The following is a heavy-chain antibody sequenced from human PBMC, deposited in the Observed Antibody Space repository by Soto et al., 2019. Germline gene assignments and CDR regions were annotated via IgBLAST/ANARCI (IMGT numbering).Heavy chain of an antibody. J-gene: IGHJ4*02. CDR2: IFYSGST. CDR3: ATMGTPVTGLYYFDY. V-gene: IGHV4-39*01. Sequence: SETLSLTCTVSGDSISSSNYFWGWIRQPPGKGLEWIGTIFYSGSTYYNPSLKSRVTISVDTSKNQFSLDLSSVTAADTAVYYCATMGTPVTGLYYFDYWGQGTLVT. CDR1: GDSISSSNYF. D-gene: IGHD4-17*01.